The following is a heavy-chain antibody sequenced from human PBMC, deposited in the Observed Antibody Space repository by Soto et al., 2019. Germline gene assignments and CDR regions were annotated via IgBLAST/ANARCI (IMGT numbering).Heavy chain of an antibody. CDR2: INPSGGST. CDR3: ARGDYYGSGHYFDY. V-gene: IGHV1-46*01. D-gene: IGHD3-10*01. Sequence: QVQLVQSGAEVKKPGASVKLSCKASGYTFTSYYLHWVRQAPGQGLEWMGTINPSGGSTNYAQKFQGRVTMTRDTSTSTVDLYLNSLRSEDTAVYYCARGDYYGSGHYFDYWGQGTLATVSS. CDR1: GYTFTSYY. J-gene: IGHJ4*02.